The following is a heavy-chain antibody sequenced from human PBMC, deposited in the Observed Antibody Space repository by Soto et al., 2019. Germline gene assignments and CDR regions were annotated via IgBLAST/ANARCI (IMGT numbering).Heavy chain of an antibody. CDR3: ARDKQQLVWSGWFDP. V-gene: IGHV4-59*01. CDR2: IYYSGST. Sequence: PSETLCLTCTVSGGSLSSYYGSWIRQPPGKGLEWIGYIYYSGSTTYNPSLKSRVTISVDTSKNQFSLKLSSVTAADTAVYYCARDKQQLVWSGWFDPWGQGTLVTVSS. J-gene: IGHJ5*02. D-gene: IGHD6-13*01. CDR1: GGSLSSYY.